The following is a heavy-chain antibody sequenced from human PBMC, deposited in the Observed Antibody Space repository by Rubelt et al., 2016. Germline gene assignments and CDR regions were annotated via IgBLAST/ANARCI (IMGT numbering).Heavy chain of an antibody. CDR3: ASHFDAFDI. J-gene: IGHJ3*02. Sequence: QVHLQESGPGLVKPSETLSLTCTVSGGSVSSGSFYWSWIRQPPGKGLEWIGYVYYLGGTNYTPALTSRVTISVDTSKSQFSLKLSSVTAADTAVYYCASHFDAFDIWGQGTMVTVSS. CDR1: GGSVSSGSFY. V-gene: IGHV4-61*01. CDR2: VYYLGGT.